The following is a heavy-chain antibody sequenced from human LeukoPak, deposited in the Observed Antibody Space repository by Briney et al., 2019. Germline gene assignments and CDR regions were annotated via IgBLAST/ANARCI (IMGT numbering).Heavy chain of an antibody. CDR2: FDPEDGET. V-gene: IGHV1-24*01. CDR3: ARVSSTVAGSDYLAY. J-gene: IGHJ4*02. Sequence: ASVTVSCKVSGYTLTELSMHWVRQAPGKGLEWMGGFDPEDGETIYAQKFQGRVTMTEDTSTDTAYMELSSLRSEDTAVYYCARVSSTVAGSDYLAYWGQGTQVTISS. CDR1: GYTLTELS. D-gene: IGHD6-19*01.